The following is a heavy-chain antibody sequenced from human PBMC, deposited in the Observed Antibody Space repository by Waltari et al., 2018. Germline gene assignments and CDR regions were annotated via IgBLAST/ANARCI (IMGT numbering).Heavy chain of an antibody. D-gene: IGHD1-26*01. CDR1: GFMFSDYG. CDR2: ISLSSDAI. Sequence: EGNLVEFGGGLVQPGGSLRLSCAASGFMFSDYGTNWVRQAPGKGLEWISNISLSSDAIYYADSVKGRFSISRDNAKNSVYLQMNSLRAEDTAVYYCATSDWEKWGPGTLVTVSS. CDR3: ATSDWEK. J-gene: IGHJ4*02. V-gene: IGHV3-48*04.